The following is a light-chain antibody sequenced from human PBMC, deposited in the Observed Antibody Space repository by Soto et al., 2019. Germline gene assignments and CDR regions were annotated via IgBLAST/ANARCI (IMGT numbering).Light chain of an antibody. V-gene: IGKV2D-29*02. CDR1: HRLLHITGETF. J-gene: IGKJ5*01. CDR2: EVS. CDR3: MQSTQLPPT. Sequence: DVAMTQTPLSLSVAPGQPASISCKSSHRLLHITGETFLFWYLQKPGQSPQLLIYEVSTRVSGVPDRFSGSGSGTDFTLEISRVETDDVGIYYCMQSTQLPPTFGQGTRLEIK.